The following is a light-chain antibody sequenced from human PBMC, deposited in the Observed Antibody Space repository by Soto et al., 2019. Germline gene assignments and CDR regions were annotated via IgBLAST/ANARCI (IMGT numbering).Light chain of an antibody. J-gene: IGLJ2*01. CDR2: EVS. Sequence: QSALTQPASVSGSPGQSITISCTGTSGDVGGYNYVSWYQQHPGKAPKLMIYEVSHRPSGVSNRFSGSKSGNTASLTISGLQAEDEADYSCSSSTSISTVLFRGGTKLTVL. CDR3: SSSTSISTVL. CDR1: SGDVGGYNY. V-gene: IGLV2-14*01.